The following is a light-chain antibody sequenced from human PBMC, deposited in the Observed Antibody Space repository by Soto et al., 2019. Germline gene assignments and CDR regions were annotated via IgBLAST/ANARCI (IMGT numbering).Light chain of an antibody. CDR2: GAS. CDR1: QSVSSTS. V-gene: IGKV3-20*01. CDR3: QQYHGSPPWT. J-gene: IGKJ1*01. Sequence: EIVLTQSPGPLSFSPGERATLSCRASQSVSSTSLAWYQQKPGQAPRLLIYGASNRATGSPDRFSGSGSGTDFTITISRLEPEDFAVYYCQQYHGSPPWTFGLGTKVEFK.